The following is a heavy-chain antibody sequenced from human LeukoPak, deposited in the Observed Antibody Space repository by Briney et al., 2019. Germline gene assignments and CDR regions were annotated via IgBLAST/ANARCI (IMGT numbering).Heavy chain of an antibody. CDR2: IYHSGST. D-gene: IGHD2-2*01. CDR3: ASHIVVVPAAPA. V-gene: IGHV4-30-2*01. J-gene: IGHJ4*02. CDR1: GGSISSGGYY. Sequence: PSETLSLTCTVSGGSISSGGYYWSWIRQPPGKGLEWIGYIYHSGSTYYNPSLKSRVTISVDRSKNQFSLKLSSVTAADTAVYYCASHIVVVPAAPAWGQGTLVTVSS.